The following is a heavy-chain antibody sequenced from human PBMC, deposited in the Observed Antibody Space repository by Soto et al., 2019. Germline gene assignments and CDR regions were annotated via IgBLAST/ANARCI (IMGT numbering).Heavy chain of an antibody. CDR3: TRHRVGTADY. V-gene: IGHV3-49*03. Sequence: GGSLRLSCTASGSTFADYTMSWFRQAPGKGLEWVGFIRSKVYGGTTENAASVKGRFTISRDDSKSIAYLQLNSLKAEDTAVYYCTRHRVGTADYWGQGTLVTVSS. D-gene: IGHD1-26*01. CDR1: GSTFADYT. CDR2: IRSKVYGGTT. J-gene: IGHJ4*02.